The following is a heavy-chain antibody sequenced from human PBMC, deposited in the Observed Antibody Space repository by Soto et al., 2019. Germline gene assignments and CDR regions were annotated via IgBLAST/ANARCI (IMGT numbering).Heavy chain of an antibody. CDR3: VRDWQLSP. D-gene: IGHD1-1*01. CDR2: ISGYNGNT. V-gene: IGHV1-18*01. J-gene: IGHJ5*02. CDR1: GYTLTNYG. Sequence: VQLVQTGDEVKKTGASVKVSCRASGYTLTNYGISWVRQAPGQGLFWMGWISGYNGNTRHAQNVQGRLTMTIDTSTKTAYMELMSLKIDATAMYYCVRDWQLSPGGQGTLVTVSS.